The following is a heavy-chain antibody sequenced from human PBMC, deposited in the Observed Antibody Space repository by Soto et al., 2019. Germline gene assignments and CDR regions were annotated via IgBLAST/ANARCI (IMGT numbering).Heavy chain of an antibody. D-gene: IGHD5-12*01. CDR2: IYYSGST. CDR1: GGSISSYY. Sequence: PSETLSLTCTVSGGSISSYYWSWIRQPPGKGLEWIGYIYYSGSTNYNPSLKSRVTISVDTSKNQFSLKLSSVTAADTAVYYCARVVATLIDYWGQGTLVTVSS. CDR3: ARVVATLIDY. V-gene: IGHV4-59*01. J-gene: IGHJ4*02.